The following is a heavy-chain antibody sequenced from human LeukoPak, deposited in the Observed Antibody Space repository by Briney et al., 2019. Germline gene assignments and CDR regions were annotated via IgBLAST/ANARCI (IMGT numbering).Heavy chain of an antibody. CDR2: TNPNSGGT. Sequence: GASVKVSCKASGYTFTGYYMHWVRQAPGQGLEWMGRTNPNSGGTNYAQKFQGRVTMTRDTSISTAYMELSRLRSDDTAVYYCARVGGYCSSTSCYAGFDPWGQGTLVTVSS. V-gene: IGHV1-2*06. CDR1: GYTFTGYY. CDR3: ARVGGYCSSTSCYAGFDP. D-gene: IGHD2-2*01. J-gene: IGHJ5*02.